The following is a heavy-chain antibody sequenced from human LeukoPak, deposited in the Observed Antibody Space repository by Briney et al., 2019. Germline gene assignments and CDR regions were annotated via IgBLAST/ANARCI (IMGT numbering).Heavy chain of an antibody. D-gene: IGHD6-13*01. V-gene: IGHV4-30-2*01. CDR3: AGGGGSSSHYMDV. J-gene: IGHJ6*03. Sequence: SETLSLTCTVPGGSISSGGYYWSWIRQPPGKGLEWIGYIYHSGSTYYNPSLKSRVTISVDRSKNQFSLKLSSVTAADTAVYYCAGGGGSSSHYMDVWGKGTTVTASS. CDR2: IYHSGST. CDR1: GGSISSGGYY.